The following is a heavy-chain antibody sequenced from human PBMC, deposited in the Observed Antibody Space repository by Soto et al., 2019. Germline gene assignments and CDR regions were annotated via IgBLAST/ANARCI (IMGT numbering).Heavy chain of an antibody. CDR3: ARDIGGNSDY. CDR1: GGSISSYY. V-gene: IGHV4-59*12. CDR2: IYYSGKT. D-gene: IGHD2-21*02. J-gene: IGHJ4*02. Sequence: SETLSLTCTVSGGSISSYYWSWIRQPPGKGLEWIGYIYYSGKTYYNPSLKSRVTISVDTSKNQFSLKLSSVTAADTAVYYCARDIGGNSDYWGQGTLVTVSS.